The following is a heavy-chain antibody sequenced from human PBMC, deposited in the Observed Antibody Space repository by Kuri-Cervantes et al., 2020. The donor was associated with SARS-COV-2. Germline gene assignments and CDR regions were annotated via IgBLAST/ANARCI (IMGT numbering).Heavy chain of an antibody. CDR1: GFTFSSYG. D-gene: IGHD3-10*01. J-gene: IGHJ4*02. Sequence: LSLTCAASGFTFSSYGMHWVRQAPGKGLEWVAFIRYDGSNKYYADSVKGRFTISRDNAKNSLYLQMNSLRAEDTAVYYCASGFGEGASWGQGTLVTVSS. CDR3: ASGFGEGAS. V-gene: IGHV3-30*02. CDR2: IRYDGSNK.